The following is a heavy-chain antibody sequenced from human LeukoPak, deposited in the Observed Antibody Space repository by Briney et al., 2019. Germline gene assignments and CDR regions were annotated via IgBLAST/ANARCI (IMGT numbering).Heavy chain of an antibody. CDR3: AKDTSIGKYCTNGVCPLFDY. CDR2: ISDSGDYT. J-gene: IGHJ4*02. CDR1: GFTFSSYA. V-gene: IGHV3-23*01. D-gene: IGHD2-8*01. Sequence: GGSLTLSCAGSGFTFSSYAMSWVRQAPGQGLEWVSVISDSGDYTSYADSVRGRFTISRDNSRNTLYLQMISLRPEDTAVYYCAKDTSIGKYCTNGVCPLFDYWSEGTLVTVSS.